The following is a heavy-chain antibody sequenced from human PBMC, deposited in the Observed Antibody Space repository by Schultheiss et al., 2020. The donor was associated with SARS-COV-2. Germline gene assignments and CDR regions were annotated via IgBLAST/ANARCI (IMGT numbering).Heavy chain of an antibody. CDR1: GYTFTSYD. J-gene: IGHJ4*02. D-gene: IGHD4-17*01. CDR2: MNPNSGNT. CDR3: ARADPRDGDPLDY. Sequence: ASVKVSCKASGYTFTSYDINWVRQATGQGLEWMGWMNPNSGNTGYAQKFQGRVTMTRNTSISTAYMELSRLRSDDTAVYYCARADPRDGDPLDYWGQGTLVTVAS. V-gene: IGHV1-8*01.